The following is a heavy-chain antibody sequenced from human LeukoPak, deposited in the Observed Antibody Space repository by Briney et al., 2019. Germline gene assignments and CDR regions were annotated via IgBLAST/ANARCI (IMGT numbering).Heavy chain of an antibody. J-gene: IGHJ6*02. V-gene: IGHV4-30-4*01. CDR3: ARVPSSYYGLDV. CDR2: IYYGGST. Sequence: SQTLSLTCSVSGGSISSGDYYWSWIRQPPGKGLEWIGYIYYGGSTNYSPSLKSRLAMSVDTSKNQLSLTLRSVTVADTATYYCARVPSSYYGLDVWGQGTTVTVSS. CDR1: GGSISSGDYY.